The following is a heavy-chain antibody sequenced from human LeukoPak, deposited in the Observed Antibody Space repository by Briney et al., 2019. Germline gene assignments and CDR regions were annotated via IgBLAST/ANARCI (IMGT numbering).Heavy chain of an antibody. J-gene: IGHJ4*02. V-gene: IGHV1-18*01. CDR3: ARDRPLRYFDWFDY. Sequence: ASVKVSCKASGYTFTSYGISWVGQAPGQGLEWVGWISAYNGNTNYAKKLQGRVTMTTDTSTSTAYMELRSLRSDDTAVYYCARDRPLRYFDWFDYWGQGTLVTVSS. D-gene: IGHD3-9*01. CDR2: ISAYNGNT. CDR1: GYTFTSYG.